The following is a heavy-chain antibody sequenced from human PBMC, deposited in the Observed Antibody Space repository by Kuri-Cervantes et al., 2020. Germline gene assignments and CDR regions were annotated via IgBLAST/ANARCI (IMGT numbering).Heavy chain of an antibody. J-gene: IGHJ6*02. CDR2: IYYSGST. D-gene: IGHD3-10*01. CDR1: GGSISSSSYY. V-gene: IGHV4-39*01. Sequence: GSLRLSCTVSGGSISSSSYYWGWIRQPPGKGLEWIGSIYYSGSTYYNPSLKSRVTISVDTSKNQFSLKLSSVTAADTAVYYCVRMGSGSYAQLHPYYYYYYGMDVWGQGTTVTVSS. CDR3: VRMGSGSYAQLHPYYYYYYGMDV.